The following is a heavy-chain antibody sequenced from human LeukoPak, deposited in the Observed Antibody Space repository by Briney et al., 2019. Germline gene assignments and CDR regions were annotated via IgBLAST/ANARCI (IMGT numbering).Heavy chain of an antibody. CDR2: IWYVGSNK. CDR3: AREEYPYDFWSGYSYYFDY. D-gene: IGHD3-3*01. V-gene: IGHV3-33*01. CDR1: GFTFSSYG. Sequence: PGRSLRLSCAASGFTFSSYGMHWVRQAPGKGLEWVAVIWYVGSNKYYADSVKGRFTISRDNSKNTLYLQMNSLRAEDTAVYYCAREEYPYDFWSGYSYYFDYWGQGTTVTVSS. J-gene: IGHJ4*03.